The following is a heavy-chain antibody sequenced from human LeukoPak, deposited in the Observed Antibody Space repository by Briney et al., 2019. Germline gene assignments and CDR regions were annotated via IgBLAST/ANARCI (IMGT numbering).Heavy chain of an antibody. D-gene: IGHD6-25*01. CDR1: GYSFNTYW. CDR3: ARHDRLPGPSDY. J-gene: IGHJ4*02. Sequence: GESLKISCRGSGYSFNTYWIGWVRQMPGKGLEWMGIIYPGDSDTKYRPSFQGQVTISADKSISTAYLQWSSLKASDTAMYYCARHDRLPGPSDYWGQGTLVTVSS. V-gene: IGHV5-51*01. CDR2: IYPGDSDT.